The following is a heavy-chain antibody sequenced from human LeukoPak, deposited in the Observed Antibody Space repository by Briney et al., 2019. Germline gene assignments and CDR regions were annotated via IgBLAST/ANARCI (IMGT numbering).Heavy chain of an antibody. Sequence: SETLSLTCTVSGDSISSYYWSWIRQPPGKGLEWIGYIYYSGSTNYNPSLKSRVTISVDTSKNQFSLKVSSVSAADTAVYYCARGTGNSYGRGDTFDIWGQGTMVTVSS. V-gene: IGHV4-59*01. CDR3: ARGTGNSYGRGDTFDI. CDR1: GDSISSYY. D-gene: IGHD5-18*01. J-gene: IGHJ3*02. CDR2: IYYSGST.